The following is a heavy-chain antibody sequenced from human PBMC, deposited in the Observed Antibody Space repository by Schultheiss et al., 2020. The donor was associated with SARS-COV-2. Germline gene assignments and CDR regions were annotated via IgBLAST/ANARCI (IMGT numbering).Heavy chain of an antibody. V-gene: IGHV4-31*01. D-gene: IGHD2-21*02. J-gene: IGHJ4*02. CDR2: IYYSGST. Sequence: LRLSCTVSGDSISSGAYNWSWIRQHPGKGLEWIGSIYYSGSTYYNPSLKSLVTISVDTSKNQFSLKLISVTAADTAAYYCARGSMAYCGGDCIDYWGQGTLVTVSS. CDR1: GDSISSGAYN. CDR3: ARGSMAYCGGDCIDY.